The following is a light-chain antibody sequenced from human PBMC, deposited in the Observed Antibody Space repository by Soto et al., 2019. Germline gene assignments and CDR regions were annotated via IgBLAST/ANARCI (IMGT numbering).Light chain of an antibody. J-gene: IGKJ3*01. V-gene: IGKV3-20*01. CDR2: GAS. CDR1: QSVSSSY. Sequence: EIVLTQSPGTLSLSPGERATLSCRASQSVSSSYLAWYQQKPGQAPRLLLYGASSRATGIPDRFSGSGSGTDFTLPISSLEPEDFSVYYCQQYGSSPGFTFGPGTKVDIK. CDR3: QQYGSSPGFT.